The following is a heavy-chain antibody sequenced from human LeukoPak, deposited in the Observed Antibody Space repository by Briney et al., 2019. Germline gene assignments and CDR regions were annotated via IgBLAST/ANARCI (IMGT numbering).Heavy chain of an antibody. Sequence: GGSLRLSYAASGFTFSSYSMNWVRQAPGKGLEWVSSISSSSSYIYYADSVKGRFTISRDNAKNSLYLQMNSLRAEDTAVYYCARDPAGYCSSTSCSDYWGQGTLVTVSS. D-gene: IGHD2-2*01. J-gene: IGHJ4*02. CDR1: GFTFSSYS. CDR3: ARDPAGYCSSTSCSDY. CDR2: ISSSSSYI. V-gene: IGHV3-21*01.